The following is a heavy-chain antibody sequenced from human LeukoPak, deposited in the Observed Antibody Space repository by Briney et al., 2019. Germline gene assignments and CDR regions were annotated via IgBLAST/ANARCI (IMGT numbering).Heavy chain of an antibody. CDR3: ASLGSGSYYFDY. CDR2: ISSSSSYT. V-gene: IGHV3-21*05. Sequence: PGGSLRLSCAASGFTFSSYAMSWVRQAAGKGLEWVSYISSSSSYTNYADSVKGRFTISRDNAKNSLYLQMNSLRAEDTAVYYCASLGSGSYYFDYWGQGTLVTVSS. CDR1: GFTFSSYA. D-gene: IGHD1-26*01. J-gene: IGHJ4*02.